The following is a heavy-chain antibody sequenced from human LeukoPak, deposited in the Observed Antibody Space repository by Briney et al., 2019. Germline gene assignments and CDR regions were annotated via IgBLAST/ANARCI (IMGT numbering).Heavy chain of an antibody. CDR2: IIPIFGTA. Sequence: ASVKVSCKASGGTFSSYAISWVRQAPGQGLEWMGGIIPIFGTANYAQKFRGRVTITADKSTRTAYMELSSLRSEDTAVYYCARGVLRFFPNWFDPWGQGTLVTVSS. J-gene: IGHJ5*02. D-gene: IGHD3-3*01. CDR1: GGTFSSYA. CDR3: ARGVLRFFPNWFDP. V-gene: IGHV1-69*06.